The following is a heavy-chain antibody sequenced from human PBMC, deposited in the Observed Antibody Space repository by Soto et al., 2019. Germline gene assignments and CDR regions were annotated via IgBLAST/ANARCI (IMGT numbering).Heavy chain of an antibody. CDR3: ARAAQRAMDV. D-gene: IGHD6-25*01. CDR2: IYQSGST. V-gene: IGHV4-30-2*01. J-gene: IGHJ6*02. CDR1: GGSLNSGGDS. Sequence: QLQLQESGSRMVKPSETLSPICAVSGGSLNSGGDSWSWVRQPLGKGLEWLGHIYQSGSTYYNQSLKNRVNMSLDRTKNQFSMKLLSVTAADTAVYYCARAAQRAMDVWGQGTTVTVSS.